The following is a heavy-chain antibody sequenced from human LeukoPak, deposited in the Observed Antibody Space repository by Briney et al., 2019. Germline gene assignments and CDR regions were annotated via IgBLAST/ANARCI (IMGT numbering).Heavy chain of an antibody. D-gene: IGHD5-18*01. CDR1: GFTFSSYA. J-gene: IGHJ4*02. V-gene: IGHV3-30-3*01. CDR2: ISYVGSNK. Sequence: PGGSLRLSCAASGFTFSSYAMHWVRQAPGKGLEWVAVISYVGSNKYYADSVKGRFTISRDNSKNTLYLQMNSLRAEDTAVYYCARSDTAMVEGLFDYWGQGTLVTVSS. CDR3: ARSDTAMVEGLFDY.